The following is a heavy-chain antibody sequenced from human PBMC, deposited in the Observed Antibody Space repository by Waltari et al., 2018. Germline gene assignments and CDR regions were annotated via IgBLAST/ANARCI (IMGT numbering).Heavy chain of an antibody. CDR3: ARSGWLPSNWFDP. Sequence: QLQLQESGPGLVKPSETLSLTCTVSGGSISSSSYYWGWIRQPPGKGLEWIGSIYYSGSTSSNPSLKSRVTISVDTSKNQFSLKLSSVTAADTAVYYCARSGWLPSNWFDPWGQGTLVTVSS. V-gene: IGHV4-39*01. CDR1: GGSISSSSYY. D-gene: IGHD3-22*01. J-gene: IGHJ5*02. CDR2: IYYSGST.